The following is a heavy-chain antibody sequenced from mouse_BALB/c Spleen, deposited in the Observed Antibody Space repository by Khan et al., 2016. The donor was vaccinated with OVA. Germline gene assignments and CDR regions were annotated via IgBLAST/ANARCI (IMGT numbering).Heavy chain of an antibody. CDR3: ERGSDEHRFAH. CDR1: GYTFTDFV. D-gene: IGHD6-1*01. Sequence: QMQLEESGAELMRPGVSVKISCKGSGYTFTDFVMHWVKQSHAKRLEWIGVISNYYGDANYNQKFKGKATMTVEKSSSTAYMKRARVTSEDSGSNNGERGSDEHRFAHGGQGTLVTGAA. V-gene: IGHV1S137*01. CDR2: ISNYYGDA. J-gene: IGHJ3*01.